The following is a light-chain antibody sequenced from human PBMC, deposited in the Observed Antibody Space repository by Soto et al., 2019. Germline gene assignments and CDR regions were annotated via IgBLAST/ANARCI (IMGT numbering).Light chain of an antibody. J-gene: IGKJ4*01. CDR1: QSVSSNY. Sequence: EIVLTQSPGTLSLSPGERATLSCRASQSVSSNYLAWYQQKPGQAPSLLISGASSRATGIPDRFSGSGSGAAFTLTIHRLEHEDFEVYYWHKYGSVALTFGGGTKVEIK. V-gene: IGKV3-20*01. CDR2: GAS. CDR3: HKYGSVALT.